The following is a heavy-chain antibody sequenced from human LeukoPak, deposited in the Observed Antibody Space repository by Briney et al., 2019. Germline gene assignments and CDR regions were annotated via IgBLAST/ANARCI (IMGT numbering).Heavy chain of an antibody. CDR2: IKQDGSEK. J-gene: IGHJ4*02. D-gene: IGHD3-22*01. V-gene: IGHV3-7*01. CDR3: ARPHYYDSSGYLYYFDY. CDR1: GFTFSSYW. Sequence: QSGGSLRLSCAASGFTFSSYWMSWVRQAPGKGLEWVANIKQDGSEKYYVDSVKSRFTISRDNAKNSLYLQMNSLRAEDTAVYYCARPHYYDSSGYLYYFDYWGQGTLVTVSS.